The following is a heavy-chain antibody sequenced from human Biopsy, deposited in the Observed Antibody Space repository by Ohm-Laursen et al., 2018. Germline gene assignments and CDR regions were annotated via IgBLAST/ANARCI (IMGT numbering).Heavy chain of an antibody. J-gene: IGHJ1*01. V-gene: IGHV1-69*06. D-gene: IGHD3-9*01. CDR2: NIPILGTG. CDR3: ATKLTGYFHH. Sequence: ASVKVSCKAPGGTFSNYGVNWVRQAPGQGLEWLGGNIPILGTGNYAQKFQDRVTVAADTSTGTATMELRSLRSDDPAVYYCATKLTGYFHHWGQGTLVIVSS. CDR1: GGTFSNYG.